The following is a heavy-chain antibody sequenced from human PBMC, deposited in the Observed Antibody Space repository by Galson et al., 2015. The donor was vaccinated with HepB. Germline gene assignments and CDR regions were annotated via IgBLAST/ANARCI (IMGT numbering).Heavy chain of an antibody. CDR1: GFTFSNYA. CDR2: FSASGDIT. CDR3: AKSSGVPILPFDY. D-gene: IGHD3-3*01. Sequence: SLRLSCAASGFTFSNYAMGWVRQAPGGGLEWVSGISASGEWVSGFSASGDITYYADSVKGRFTISRDNSKNTLYLQMISLRAEDTAVYYCAKSSGVPILPFDYWGQGTLVTVSS. J-gene: IGHJ4*02. V-gene: IGHV3-23*01.